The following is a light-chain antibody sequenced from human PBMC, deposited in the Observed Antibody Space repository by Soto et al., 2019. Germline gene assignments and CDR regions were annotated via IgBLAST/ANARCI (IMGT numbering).Light chain of an antibody. CDR2: KAS. CDR3: QQSYTAPSIT. CDR1: QGISSA. V-gene: IGKV1-39*01. J-gene: IGKJ5*01. Sequence: IQLTQSPSSLSASVGDRVTITCRASQGISSALAWYQQKPGKAPKLLIYKASSVQGGVPSRFSGSGSGTDFTLSISSLQPEDFATYYCQQSYTAPSITFGQGTRLEIK.